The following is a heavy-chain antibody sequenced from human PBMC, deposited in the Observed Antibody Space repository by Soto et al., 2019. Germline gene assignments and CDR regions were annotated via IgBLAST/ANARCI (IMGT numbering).Heavy chain of an antibody. D-gene: IGHD1-26*01. V-gene: IGHV1-18*01. CDR1: GYTFTSYG. Sequence: GASVKVSCKASGYTFTSYGISWVRQAPGQGLEWMGWISAYNGNTNYAQKLQGRVTMTTDTSTSTAYVELRSLRSDDTAVYYCARDVGEWEPLSGAFDIWGQGTMVTVS. J-gene: IGHJ3*02. CDR3: ARDVGEWEPLSGAFDI. CDR2: ISAYNGNT.